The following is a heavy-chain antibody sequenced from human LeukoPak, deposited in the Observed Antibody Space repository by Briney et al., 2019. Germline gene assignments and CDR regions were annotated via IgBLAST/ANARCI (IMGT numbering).Heavy chain of an antibody. CDR2: IRSKADSYTT. D-gene: IGHD3-22*01. V-gene: IGHV3-72*01. Sequence: GGSLRLSCAASGFTFSDHYMDWVRQAPGKGLEWVGRIRSKADSYTTEYAASVKGRFTISRDDSKNSLYLQMNSLKTEDTAAYFCARLYPDSSGYYRDYWGQGTLVTVSS. CDR1: GFTFSDHY. J-gene: IGHJ4*02. CDR3: ARLYPDSSGYYRDY.